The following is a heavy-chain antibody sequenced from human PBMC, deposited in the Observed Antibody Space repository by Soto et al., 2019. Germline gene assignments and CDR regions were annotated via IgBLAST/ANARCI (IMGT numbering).Heavy chain of an antibody. CDR3: AGLGFPGAIYFDS. Sequence: GESLKISCKGSGYNFTTFWIGWARQVPGKGLEWMGIIYPGDSETKYSPDFEGQVTISADRSTNTAYLQWRSLRASDTAMYYCAGLGFPGAIYFDSWGLGTLVTVSS. V-gene: IGHV5-51*01. CDR1: GYNFTTFW. J-gene: IGHJ4*02. CDR2: IYPGDSET.